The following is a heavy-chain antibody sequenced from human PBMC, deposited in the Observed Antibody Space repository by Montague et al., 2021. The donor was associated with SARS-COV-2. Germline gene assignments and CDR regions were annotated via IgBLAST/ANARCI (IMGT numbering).Heavy chain of an antibody. D-gene: IGHD6-13*01. J-gene: IGHJ5*02. CDR1: GGSISSGDYY. Sequence: SETLSLTCTVSGGSISSGDYYWSWIRQPPGEGLEWIGEINHSGSTNYNPSLKSRVTISVDTSKNQFSLKLSSVTAADTAVYYCARGGYSSSWYGRRNWFDPWGQGTLVTVSS. CDR2: INHSGST. V-gene: IGHV4-39*07. CDR3: ARGGYSSSWYGRRNWFDP.